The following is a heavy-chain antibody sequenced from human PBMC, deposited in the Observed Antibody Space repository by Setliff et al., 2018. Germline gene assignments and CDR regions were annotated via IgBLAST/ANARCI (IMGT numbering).Heavy chain of an antibody. D-gene: IGHD6-25*01. CDR1: GFTFSNYE. J-gene: IGHJ3*02. V-gene: IGHV3-66*01. Sequence: GGSLRLSCAASGFTFSNYEMNWVRQAPGKGLEWVSVIYSGGSTYYADSVKGRFTISRDNSKNTLYLQMNSLGAEDTAVYYCARSPANGGHDAFDIWGRGTMVTVSS. CDR2: IYSGGST. CDR3: ARSPANGGHDAFDI.